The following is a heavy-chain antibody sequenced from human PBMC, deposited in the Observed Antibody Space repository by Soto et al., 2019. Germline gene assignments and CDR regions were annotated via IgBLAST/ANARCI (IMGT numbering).Heavy chain of an antibody. Sequence: EGRLLESGGALVQPGGSLRLSYAGFGFTFGDYAMTWVRQAPGKGLEWVSFVSATAIETYSSDSVKGRFTISRDNCNNTLFLQMDNLRGEDSATYYCAKGSSVVHHMAVWGKGTTVTVSS. CDR3: AKGSSVVHHMAV. CDR2: VSATAIET. CDR1: GFTFGDYA. V-gene: IGHV3-23*01. J-gene: IGHJ6*03. D-gene: IGHD6-6*01.